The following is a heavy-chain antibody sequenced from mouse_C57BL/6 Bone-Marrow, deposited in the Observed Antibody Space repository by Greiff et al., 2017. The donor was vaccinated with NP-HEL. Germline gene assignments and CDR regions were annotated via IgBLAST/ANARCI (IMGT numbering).Heavy chain of an antibody. CDR3: APFYGNSFGFAY. CDR1: GYTFTSYG. Sequence: QVQLQQSGAELARPGASVKLSCKASGYTFTSYGISWVKQRTGQGLEWIGEIYPRSGNTYYNEKFKGKATLTADKSSSTAYMELRSLTSEDSAVFFWAPFYGNSFGFAYWGQGTLVTVSA. D-gene: IGHD1-1*01. J-gene: IGHJ3*01. V-gene: IGHV1-81*01. CDR2: IYPRSGNT.